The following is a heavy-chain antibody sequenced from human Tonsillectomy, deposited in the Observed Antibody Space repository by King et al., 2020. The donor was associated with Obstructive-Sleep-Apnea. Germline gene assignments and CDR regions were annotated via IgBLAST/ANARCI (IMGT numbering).Heavy chain of an antibody. CDR3: ARGLITGSVYYFDY. J-gene: IGHJ4*02. CDR2: INHSGST. Sequence: VQLQQWGAGLLKPSETLSLTCAVYGGSFSGYYWSWIRQPPGKGLEWIGEINHSGSTNYNPSLKSRVTISVDTSKNQFSLKLSSWTAADTAVYYCARGLITGSVYYFDYWGQGTLVTVSS. V-gene: IGHV4-34*01. D-gene: IGHD3-16*01. CDR1: GGSFSGYY.